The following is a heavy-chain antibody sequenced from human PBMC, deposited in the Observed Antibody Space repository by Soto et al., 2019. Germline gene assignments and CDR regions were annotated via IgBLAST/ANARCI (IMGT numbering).Heavy chain of an antibody. V-gene: IGHV1-46*01. D-gene: IGHD3-3*01. CDR3: AREYYDFWSGYRVPYYYYGMDV. CDR2: INPSGGST. Sequence: ASVKVSCKASGYTFTSYYMHWVRQAPGQGLEWMGIINPSGGSTSYAQKFQGRVTMTRDTSTSTVYMELSSLRSEDTAVYYCAREYYDFWSGYRVPYYYYGMDVWAQGTTVTVSS. J-gene: IGHJ6*02. CDR1: GYTFTSYY.